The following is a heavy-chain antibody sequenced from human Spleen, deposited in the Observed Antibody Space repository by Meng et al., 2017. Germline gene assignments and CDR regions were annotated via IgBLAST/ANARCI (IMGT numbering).Heavy chain of an antibody. CDR3: ARGSIKGDNWFDP. V-gene: IGHV1-2*06. CDR1: GCTFTGYY. Sequence: ASVKVSCKTSGCTFTGYYIHWVRQAPGQGLEWMGRINPKSGATNYAQRFQDRVTMTRDTSINTAYMELNRLISDDTAVYYCARGSIKGDNWFDPWGQGTLVTVSS. D-gene: IGHD3-9*01. CDR2: INPKSGAT. J-gene: IGHJ5*02.